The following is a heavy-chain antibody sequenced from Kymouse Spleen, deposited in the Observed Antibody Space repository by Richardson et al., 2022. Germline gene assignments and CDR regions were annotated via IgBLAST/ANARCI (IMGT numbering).Heavy chain of an antibody. V-gene: IGHV3-73*02. Sequence: EVQLVESGGGLVQPGGSLKLSCAASGFTFSGSAMHWVRQASGKGLEWVGRIRSKANSYATAYAASVKGRFTISRDDSKNTAYLQMNSLKTEDTAVYYCTRRDSSGGDYYYYGMDVWGQGTTVTVSS. J-gene: IGHJ6*02. CDR3: TRRDSSGGDYYYYGMDV. D-gene: IGHD6-19*01. CDR1: GFTFSGSA. CDR2: IRSKANSYAT.